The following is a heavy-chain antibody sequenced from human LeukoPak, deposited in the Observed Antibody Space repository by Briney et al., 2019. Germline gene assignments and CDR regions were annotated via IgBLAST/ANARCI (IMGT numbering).Heavy chain of an antibody. V-gene: IGHV3-33*08. CDR2: IWYDGSNK. CDR1: GFTFNSYA. D-gene: IGHD2-15*01. Sequence: GGSLRLSCAASGFTFNSYAMFWVRQAPGKGLEWVSLIWYDGSNKYYADSVKGRFTSSRDNSKNTLYLQMNSLRAEDTAVYFCARARGWRPNYYYYYMDVWGKGTTVTVSS. CDR3: ARARGWRPNYYYYYMDV. J-gene: IGHJ6*03.